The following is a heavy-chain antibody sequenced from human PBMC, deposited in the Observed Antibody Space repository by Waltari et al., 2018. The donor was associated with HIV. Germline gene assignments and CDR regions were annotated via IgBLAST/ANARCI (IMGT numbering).Heavy chain of an antibody. CDR3: VKERGPFNGFDI. CDR2: IWFDSSNK. CDR1: GFDFSNFG. V-gene: IGHV3-33*06. Sequence: QVQLVESGGGVVQPGRSLRLSCAASGFDFSNFGMHWVRQAPGKGLEWVGVIWFDSSNKYYGDSVKGRFTISRDNSKYTLSLQMNSLRAEDTALYYCVKERGPFNGFDIWGQGTMVTVSS. D-gene: IGHD3-16*01. J-gene: IGHJ3*02.